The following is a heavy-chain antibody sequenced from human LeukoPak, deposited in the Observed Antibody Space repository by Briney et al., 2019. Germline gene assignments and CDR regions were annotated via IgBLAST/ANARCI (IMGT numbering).Heavy chain of an antibody. CDR3: ATGPGYSSGWDFDY. J-gene: IGHJ4*02. CDR1: GYTLTELS. Sequence: ASVKVSCKVSGYTLTELSMHWVRQAPGKGLEWMGGFDPEDGETIYAQKFQGRVTTTEDTSTDTAYMELSSLRSEDTAVYYCATGPGYSSGWDFDYWGQGTLVTVSS. D-gene: IGHD6-19*01. V-gene: IGHV1-24*01. CDR2: FDPEDGET.